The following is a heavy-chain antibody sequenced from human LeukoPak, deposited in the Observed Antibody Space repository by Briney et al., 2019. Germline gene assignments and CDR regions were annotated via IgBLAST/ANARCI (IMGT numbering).Heavy chain of an antibody. J-gene: IGHJ4*02. CDR1: GGSISSSSYY. CDR2: IYYSGST. V-gene: IGHV4-39*01. Sequence: SETLSLTCTVSGGSISSSSYYWGWIRQPPGKGLEWIGSIYYSGSTYYNPSLKSRVTISVDTSKNQFSLKLSSVTAADTAVYYCARRSGGVTAIRFFDYWGQGTLVTVPS. D-gene: IGHD2-21*02. CDR3: ARRSGGVTAIRFFDY.